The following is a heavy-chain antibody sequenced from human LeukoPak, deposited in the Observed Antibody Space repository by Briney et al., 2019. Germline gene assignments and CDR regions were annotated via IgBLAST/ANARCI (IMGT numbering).Heavy chain of an antibody. CDR2: ISSSSSYI. CDR1: GFTFSSYS. D-gene: IGHD3-10*01. V-gene: IGHV3-21*01. J-gene: IGHJ5*02. CDR3: AREAAVIRGGTPNWFDP. Sequence: GGSLRLSCAASGFTFSSYSMNWVRQAPGKGLEGVSSISSSSSYIYYADSVKGRFTISRDNAKNSLYLQMNSLRAEDTAVYYCAREAAVIRGGTPNWFDPWGQGTLVTVSS.